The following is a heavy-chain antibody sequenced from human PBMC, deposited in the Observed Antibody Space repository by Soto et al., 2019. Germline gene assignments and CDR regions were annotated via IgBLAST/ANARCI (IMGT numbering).Heavy chain of an antibody. CDR3: ARAPFRHSGWSPFDY. D-gene: IGHD6-19*01. V-gene: IGHV3-66*01. Sequence: PGGSLRLSCAASGFTVSSTYMTWVRQAPGKGLEWVSVIYSGGNTYYADSVKGRFTISRDNSKNTLYLQMNSLRAEDTAVYYCARAPFRHSGWSPFDYWGQGTLVTVSS. CDR2: IYSGGNT. J-gene: IGHJ4*02. CDR1: GFTVSSTY.